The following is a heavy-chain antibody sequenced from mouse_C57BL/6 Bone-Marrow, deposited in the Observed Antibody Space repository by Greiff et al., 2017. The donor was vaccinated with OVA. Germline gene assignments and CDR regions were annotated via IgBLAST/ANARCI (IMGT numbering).Heavy chain of an antibody. J-gene: IGHJ2*01. CDR1: GYTFTSYW. Sequence: QVHVKQPGAELVRPGSSVKLSCKASGYTFTSYWMHWVKQRPIQGLEWIGNIDPSDSETHYNQKFKDKATLTVDKSSSTAYMQLSSLTSEDSAVYYCARITTVVDWGQGTTLTVSS. D-gene: IGHD1-1*01. CDR2: IDPSDSET. V-gene: IGHV1-52*01. CDR3: ARITTVVD.